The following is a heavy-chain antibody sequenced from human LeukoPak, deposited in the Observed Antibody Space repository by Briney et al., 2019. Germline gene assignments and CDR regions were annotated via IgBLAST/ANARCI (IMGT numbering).Heavy chain of an antibody. CDR1: GFTFSSYS. V-gene: IGHV3-21*01. Sequence: GGSLRLSCAASGFTFSSYSMNWVRQAPGKGLEWVSSISSSSSYIYYADSVKGRFTISRDNAKNSLYLQMNSLRAEDTAVYYCAREGGSSRAFDIWGQGTMVTVSS. CDR3: AREGGSSRAFDI. J-gene: IGHJ3*02. CDR2: ISSSSSYI. D-gene: IGHD5-12*01.